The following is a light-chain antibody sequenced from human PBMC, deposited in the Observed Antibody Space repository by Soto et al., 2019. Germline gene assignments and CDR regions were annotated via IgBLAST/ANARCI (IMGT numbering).Light chain of an antibody. J-gene: IGLJ2*01. CDR2: DVI. V-gene: IGLV2-8*01. CDR3: SSYGGSNNLL. Sequence: QSALTQPPSASGSPGQSVTISCTGTSRDIGGYDFVSCYQQHPGKAPKLLIYDVIKSPSGVPDRFSGSKSGNTASLTVSGLHTDDEADYYCSSYGGSNNLLFGGGTKLTVL. CDR1: SRDIGGYDF.